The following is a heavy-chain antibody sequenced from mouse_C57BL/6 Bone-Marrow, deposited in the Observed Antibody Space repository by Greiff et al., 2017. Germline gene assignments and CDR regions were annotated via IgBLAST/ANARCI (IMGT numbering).Heavy chain of an antibody. CDR2: INYDGSST. Sequence: EVKLVESEGGLVQPGSSMKLSCTASGFTFSDYYMAWVRQVPEKGLEWVANINYDGSSTYYLDSLKSRFIISRDNAKNILYLQMSSLKSEDTATYYCARDWGSSDWYFDVWGTGTTVTVSS. V-gene: IGHV5-16*01. J-gene: IGHJ1*03. CDR1: GFTFSDYY. CDR3: ARDWGSSDWYFDV.